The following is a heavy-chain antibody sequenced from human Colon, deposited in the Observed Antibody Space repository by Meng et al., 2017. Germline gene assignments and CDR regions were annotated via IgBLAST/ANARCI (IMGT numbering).Heavy chain of an antibody. CDR2: ISSSGSTI. D-gene: IGHD6-19*01. Sequence: GESLKISCAASGFTFSSYEMNWVRQAPGKGLEWGSYISSSGSTIYYADSVKGRFTISRDNAKNSLYLQMNSLRAEDTAVYYCARELSSGWYRNPFDYWGQGTLVTVSS. CDR1: GFTFSSYE. CDR3: ARELSSGWYRNPFDY. J-gene: IGHJ4*02. V-gene: IGHV3-48*03.